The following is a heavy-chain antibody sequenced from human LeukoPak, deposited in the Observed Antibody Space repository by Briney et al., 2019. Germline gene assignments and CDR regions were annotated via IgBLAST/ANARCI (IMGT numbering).Heavy chain of an antibody. V-gene: IGHV5-51*04. Sequence: GESPQISCQSSGSNFPTYWITWVRQVPGKGLEWVGIIYPGDSDTRYSPSFQGQVTISADKPISTAYLQWSSLKASDTAMHYCAKYGGAKGGYSYHGMDVWGQGTAVTVSS. CDR3: AKYGGAKGGYSYHGMDV. D-gene: IGHD4/OR15-4a*01. CDR2: IYPGDSDT. J-gene: IGHJ6*02. CDR1: GSNFPTYW.